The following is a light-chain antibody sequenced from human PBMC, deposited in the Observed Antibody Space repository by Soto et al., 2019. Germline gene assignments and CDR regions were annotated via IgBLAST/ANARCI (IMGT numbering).Light chain of an antibody. Sequence: QTVVTQPPSASGTPGQRVDISVSGSSSNIGSNYVYWYRQFPGTAPKLLIQRNNQRPSGVPARFSGSKSGTSASLAISGLRSADEADYYCGGWDDSLSGPVFGGGTKLTVL. CDR3: GGWDDSLSGPV. V-gene: IGLV1-47*01. CDR2: RNN. CDR1: SSNIGSNY. J-gene: IGLJ2*01.